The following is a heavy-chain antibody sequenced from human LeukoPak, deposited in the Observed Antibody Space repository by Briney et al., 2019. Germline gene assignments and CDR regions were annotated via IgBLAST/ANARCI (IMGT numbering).Heavy chain of an antibody. D-gene: IGHD3-22*01. CDR1: GFTFSSYA. CDR3: AKGGYYDSSGYYYGY. CDR2: ISGSGGGT. J-gene: IGHJ4*02. Sequence: GGSLRLSCAASGFTFSSYAMSWVRQTPGKGLEWVSAISGSGGGTYYADSVKGRFTISRDNSKNTLYLQMNSLRAEDTAVYYCAKGGYYDSSGYYYGYWGQGTLVTVSS. V-gene: IGHV3-23*01.